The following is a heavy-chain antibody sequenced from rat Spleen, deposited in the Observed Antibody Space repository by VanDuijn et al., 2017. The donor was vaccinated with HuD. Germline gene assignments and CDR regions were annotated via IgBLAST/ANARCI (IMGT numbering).Heavy chain of an antibody. CDR2: IWSGEST. V-gene: IGHV2-4*01. Sequence: QVQLKESGPGLVQPSQTLSLTCSVSGFSLTSHGVSWVRQPPGKGLEWIGAIWSGESTDYNSALKSRLSISRDTSKSQVFLKMNSLQTEDTATYYCARPGYSGDRDYWGQGVMVTVSS. CDR1: GFSLTSHG. D-gene: IGHD1-1*01. J-gene: IGHJ2*01. CDR3: ARPGYSGDRDY.